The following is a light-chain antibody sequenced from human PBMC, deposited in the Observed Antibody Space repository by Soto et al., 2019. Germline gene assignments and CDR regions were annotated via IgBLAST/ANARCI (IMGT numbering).Light chain of an antibody. CDR3: QQRGDWPPSP. Sequence: EIVLTQSPATLSLSPRERATLSCRASQSVDTFLAWYQLQPGQAPRLLIYDTSDRFPGVPARFSGSGSGTDFTLTISSLEPEDFATYYCQQRGDWPPSPFGQGTKVEIK. J-gene: IGKJ2*01. V-gene: IGKV3-11*01. CDR2: DTS. CDR1: QSVDTF.